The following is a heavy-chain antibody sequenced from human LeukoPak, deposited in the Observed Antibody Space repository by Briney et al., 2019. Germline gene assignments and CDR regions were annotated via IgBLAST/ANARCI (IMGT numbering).Heavy chain of an antibody. CDR1: GFTFSGYS. CDR3: ARENEGFGYNPLDY. CDR2: ISSSRTTK. V-gene: IGHV3-48*04. J-gene: IGHJ4*02. D-gene: IGHD5-18*01. Sequence: GGSLRLSCAASGFTFSGYSMSWVRQAPGKGLEWISYISSSRTTKFYADSAKGRFTISGDNAKNSVHLQMNSLRAEDTAVYYCARENEGFGYNPLDYWGQGTLVTVSS.